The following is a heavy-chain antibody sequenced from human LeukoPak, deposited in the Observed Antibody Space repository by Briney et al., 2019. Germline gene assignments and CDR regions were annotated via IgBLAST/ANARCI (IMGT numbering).Heavy chain of an antibody. CDR2: IREDGSEK. D-gene: IGHD4-17*01. Sequence: PGGSLRLSCAASGFTFSSSWMTWVRQAPGKGLEWVASIREDGSEKTSVDSVKGRFTISRDNAKNSLYLQMDSLRAEDTAVYYCAKDLTTVTTGDYWGQGTLVTVSS. J-gene: IGHJ4*02. CDR3: AKDLTTVTTGDY. CDR1: GFTFSSSW. V-gene: IGHV3-7*03.